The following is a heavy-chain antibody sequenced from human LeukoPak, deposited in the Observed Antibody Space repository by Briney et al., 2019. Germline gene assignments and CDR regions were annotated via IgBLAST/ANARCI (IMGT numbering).Heavy chain of an antibody. CDR3: AKDSHYDFWSGQYYYYMDV. CDR2: VSGRGDST. V-gene: IGHV3-23*01. J-gene: IGHJ6*03. CDR1: GFTFSSYG. D-gene: IGHD3-3*01. Sequence: GTLRLPCAASGFTFSSYGMSWVRQAPGKGLEWVSAVSGRGDSTYYADSVKGRFTISRDNSKNTLYLQVNSLRAEDTAVYYCAKDSHYDFWSGQYYYYMDVWGKGTTVTVSS.